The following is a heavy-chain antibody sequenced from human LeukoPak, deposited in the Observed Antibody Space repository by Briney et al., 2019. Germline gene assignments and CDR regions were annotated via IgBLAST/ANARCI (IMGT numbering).Heavy chain of an antibody. CDR1: GFTLSSYG. D-gene: IGHD5-24*01. V-gene: IGHV3-33*01. CDR3: ARSRDGYIHGLEY. CDR2: IWYAESYK. J-gene: IGHJ4*02. Sequence: PGGSLRPSCAASGFTLSSYGIHWVRQTPGKGPEWVANIWYAESYKYYGDNNKHYADSVKGRFTISRDDSKNTLYLQMNSLRAEDTAIYYCARSRDGYIHGLEYWGRGTLVIVS.